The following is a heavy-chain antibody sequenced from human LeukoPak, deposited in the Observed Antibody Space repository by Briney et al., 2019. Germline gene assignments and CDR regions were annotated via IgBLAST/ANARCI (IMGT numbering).Heavy chain of an antibody. Sequence: SETLSLTCTVSGGSISSYYWSWIRQPPGKGLEWIGSIYYSGGTNYNPSLKSRVTISLDTSKIQFSLKLNSVTAADTAVYYCARWQYTISSGWFDPWGQGTLVTVSS. CDR1: GGSISSYY. CDR3: ARWQYTISSGWFDP. CDR2: IYYSGGT. V-gene: IGHV4-59*08. D-gene: IGHD6-6*01. J-gene: IGHJ5*02.